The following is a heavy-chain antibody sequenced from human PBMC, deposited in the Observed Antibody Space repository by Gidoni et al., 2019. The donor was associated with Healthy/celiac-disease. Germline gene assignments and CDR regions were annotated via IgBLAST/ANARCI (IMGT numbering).Heavy chain of an antibody. Sequence: QVQLQESGPGLVKPSGTLSLTCAVSGGSISSSNWWSWVRQPPGKGLEWIGEIYHSGSTNYNPSLKSRVTISVDKSKNQFSLKLSSVTAADTAVYYCARASRHPTAMAVAGKGFDYWGQGTLVTVSS. D-gene: IGHD6-19*01. V-gene: IGHV4-4*02. CDR2: IYHSGST. J-gene: IGHJ4*02. CDR3: ARASRHPTAMAVAGKGFDY. CDR1: GGSISSSNW.